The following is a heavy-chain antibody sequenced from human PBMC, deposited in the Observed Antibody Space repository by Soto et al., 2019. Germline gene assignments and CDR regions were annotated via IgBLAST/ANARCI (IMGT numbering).Heavy chain of an antibody. CDR1: GYSISSGYY. CDR2: IYHSGST. Sequence: SETLSLSCAVSGYSISSGYYWGWIRQPPGKGLEWIGSIYHSGSTYYNPSLKSRVTISVDTSKNQFSLKLSSVTAADTAVYYCARDYYDSSGYENGDAFDIWGQGTMVTVSS. J-gene: IGHJ3*02. V-gene: IGHV4-38-2*02. CDR3: ARDYYDSSGYENGDAFDI. D-gene: IGHD3-22*01.